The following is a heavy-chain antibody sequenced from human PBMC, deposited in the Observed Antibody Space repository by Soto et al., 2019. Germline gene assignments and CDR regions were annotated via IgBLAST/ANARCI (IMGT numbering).Heavy chain of an antibody. J-gene: IGHJ4*02. CDR3: ARVREMATITSAYYFDY. Sequence: EVQMLESGGGLVQPGGSLRLSCTASGFTFSSHVMTWVRQVPGKGLDWVSGISGSGGSTYYADSVKGRFTISRDNSKNSLYLQMNSLRAEDTAVYYCARVREMATITSAYYFDYWGQGTLVTVSS. V-gene: IGHV3-23*01. D-gene: IGHD5-12*01. CDR2: ISGSGGST. CDR1: GFTFSSHV.